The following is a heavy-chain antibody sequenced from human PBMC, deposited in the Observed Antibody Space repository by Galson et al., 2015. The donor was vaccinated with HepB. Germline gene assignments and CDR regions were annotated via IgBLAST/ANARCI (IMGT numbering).Heavy chain of an antibody. J-gene: IGHJ4*02. V-gene: IGHV5-51*01. D-gene: IGHD6-13*01. Sequence: QSGAEMKKPGESLKISCTGSGYSFTSYWIGWVRQMPGKGLEWMGIIYPGDSDTRYSPSFQGQVTISADKSISTAYLQWSSLKASDTAMYYCARHSAIHHSSGWYSDFDYWGQGTLVTVSS. CDR1: GYSFTSYW. CDR3: ARHSAIHHSSGWYSDFDY. CDR2: IYPGDSDT.